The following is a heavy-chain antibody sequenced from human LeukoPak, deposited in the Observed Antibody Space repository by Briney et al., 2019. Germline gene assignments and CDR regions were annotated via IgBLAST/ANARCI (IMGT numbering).Heavy chain of an antibody. Sequence: GGSLRLSCAASGFTFSSYAMHWVRQAPGKGLEWVAVISYDGSNKYYADSVKGRFTISRDNSKNTLYLQMNSLRAEDTAVYYCARGRHGDSDGAYYFDYWGQGTLVTVSS. CDR1: GFTFSSYA. CDR2: ISYDGSNK. J-gene: IGHJ4*02. CDR3: ARGRHGDSDGAYYFDY. V-gene: IGHV3-30*04. D-gene: IGHD4-17*01.